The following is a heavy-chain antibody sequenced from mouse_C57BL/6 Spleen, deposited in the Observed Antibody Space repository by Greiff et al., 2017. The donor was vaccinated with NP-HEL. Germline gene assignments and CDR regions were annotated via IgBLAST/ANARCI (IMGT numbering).Heavy chain of an antibody. CDR2: INPNNGGT. CDR1: GYTFTDYN. J-gene: IGHJ3*01. D-gene: IGHD1-1*01. CDR3: ARGAYYGSSYTRFAY. Sequence: EVQLQQSGPELVKPGASVKIPCKASGYTFTDYNMDWVKQSHGKSLEWIGDINPNNGGTIYNQKFKGKATLTVDKSSSTAYMELRSLTSEDTAVYYCARGAYYGSSYTRFAYWGQGTLVTVSA. V-gene: IGHV1-18*01.